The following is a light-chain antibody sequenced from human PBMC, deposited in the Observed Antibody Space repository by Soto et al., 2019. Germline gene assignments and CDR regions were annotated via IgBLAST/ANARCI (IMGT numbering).Light chain of an antibody. CDR3: KHFKTFAIT. CDR2: AAS. J-gene: IGKJ5*01. CDR1: QGISNL. Sequence: IQLTQSPSSLSAFVGDRVTITCRASQGISNLLAWYQQKPGKAHKVLIYAASTLQSGVQSRFSGSGSGTDFTLTIRSLQPEDFATYYCKHFKTFAITFGQGTRLEI. V-gene: IGKV1-9*01.